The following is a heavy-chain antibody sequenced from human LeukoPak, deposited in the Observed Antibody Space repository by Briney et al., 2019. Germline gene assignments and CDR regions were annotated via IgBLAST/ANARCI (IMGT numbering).Heavy chain of an antibody. V-gene: IGHV4-61*02. CDR2: IYTSGST. CDR1: GGSISSGSYY. D-gene: IGHD3-10*01. CDR3: ARGRRYYGPGSYYKALYNWFDP. Sequence: PSETLSLTCTVSGGSISSGSYYWSWIRQPAGKGLEWIGRIYTSGSTNYNPSLKSRVTISVDTSKNQFSLKLSSVTAADTAVYYCARGRRYYGPGSYYKALYNWFDPWGQGTLVTVSS. J-gene: IGHJ5*02.